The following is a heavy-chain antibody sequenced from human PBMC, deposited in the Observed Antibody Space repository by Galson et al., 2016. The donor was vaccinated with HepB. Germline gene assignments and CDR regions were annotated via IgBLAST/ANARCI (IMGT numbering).Heavy chain of an antibody. D-gene: IGHD2/OR15-2a*01. V-gene: IGHV3-74*01. CDR3: ARDNSNHEGWWFDP. CDR1: GFTFTSHW. CDR2: INPDETIT. J-gene: IGHJ5*02. Sequence: SLRLSCAASGFTFTSHWMHWVRRGPGKGLVWVSIINPDETITSYADSVKGRFTISRDNAKNTLYLQMNSLRAEDTAVYYCARDNSNHEGWWFDPWDQGTLVTVSS.